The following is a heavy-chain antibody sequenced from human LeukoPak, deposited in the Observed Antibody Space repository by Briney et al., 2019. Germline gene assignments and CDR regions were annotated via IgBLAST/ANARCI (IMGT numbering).Heavy chain of an antibody. CDR2: IYHSGST. Sequence: SGTLSLTCAVSGGSISSSNWWSWVRQPPGKGLEWIGEIYHSGSTNYNPSLKSRVTISVDKSKNQFSLKLSPVTSADKAVYYCPSIYDSSTVDYWGQGTLVTVSS. CDR1: GGSISSSNW. D-gene: IGHD3-22*01. J-gene: IGHJ4*02. V-gene: IGHV4-4*02. CDR3: PSIYDSSTVDY.